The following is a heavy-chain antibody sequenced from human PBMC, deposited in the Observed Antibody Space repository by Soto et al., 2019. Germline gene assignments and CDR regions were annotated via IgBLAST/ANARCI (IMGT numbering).Heavy chain of an antibody. CDR2: INHSGST. CDR1: GGSFSGYY. D-gene: IGHD3-10*01. Sequence: SETLSLTCAVYGGSFSGYYWSWIRQPPGKGLEWIGEINHSGSTNYNPSLKSRVTISVDTSKNQLSLKLSSVTAADTAVYYCARATFGELLFFTDYYYYGMDVWGQGTTVTVSS. CDR3: ARATFGELLFFTDYYYYGMDV. V-gene: IGHV4-34*01. J-gene: IGHJ6*02.